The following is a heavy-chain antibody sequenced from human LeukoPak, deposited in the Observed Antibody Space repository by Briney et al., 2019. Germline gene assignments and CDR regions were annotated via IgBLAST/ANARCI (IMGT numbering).Heavy chain of an antibody. CDR2: ISGSGSNT. V-gene: IGHV3-23*01. D-gene: IGHD3-10*01. CDR3: NTVTYYNSRAPGDY. J-gene: IGHJ4*02. CDR1: RFTFSNYA. Sequence: GGSLRLSCAASRFTFSNYAMTWVRQAPGKGLEWVSVISGSGSNTDYADSVKGRFTISRDNAKNTLYLQMNSLRVEDTAVYYCNTVTYYNSRAPGDYWGQGTLVTVSS.